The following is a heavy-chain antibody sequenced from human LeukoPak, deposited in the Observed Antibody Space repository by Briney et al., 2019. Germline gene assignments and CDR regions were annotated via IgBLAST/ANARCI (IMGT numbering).Heavy chain of an antibody. CDR1: GYTFTSYD. Sequence: ASVKVSCKASGYTFTSYDINWVRQATGQGLEWMGWMNPNSGNTGYAQKFQGRVTITGNTSISTAYMELSSLGSEDTAVYYCAREGPKSGYYYMDVWAKGPRSPSP. CDR3: AREGPKSGYYYMDV. V-gene: IGHV1-8*03. CDR2: MNPNSGNT. J-gene: IGHJ6*03.